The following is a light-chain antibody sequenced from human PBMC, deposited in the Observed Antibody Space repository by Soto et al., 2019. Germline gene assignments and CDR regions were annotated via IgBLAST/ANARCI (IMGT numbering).Light chain of an antibody. Sequence: DIQMTQSPSTLSASVGDRVTITCRASQSISSWLAWYQQKAGKAPQLLIYKASILKSGVPSRFSGSGSGTEFPHTISGLQPDDFATSHCQRSGSYPRTFDQGTKVEIK. CDR3: QRSGSYPRT. CDR1: QSISSW. CDR2: KAS. J-gene: IGKJ1*01. V-gene: IGKV1-5*03.